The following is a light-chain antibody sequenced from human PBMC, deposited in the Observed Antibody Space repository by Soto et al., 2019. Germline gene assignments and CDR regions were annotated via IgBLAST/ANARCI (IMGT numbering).Light chain of an antibody. J-gene: IGKJ1*01. Sequence: EIVLTQSPGTLSLSPGERATLSCRASQSVSTNYLAWYQRKPGQAPRLLIYGASNRATGIPDRFSGSGSGTDFTLTITRLEPEDFAVYYCQQYGSSPQTFGQGTKVEIK. CDR3: QQYGSSPQT. CDR1: QSVSTNY. V-gene: IGKV3-20*01. CDR2: GAS.